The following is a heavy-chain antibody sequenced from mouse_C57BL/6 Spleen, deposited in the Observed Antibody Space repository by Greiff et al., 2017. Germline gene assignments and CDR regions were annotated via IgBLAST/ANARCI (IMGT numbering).Heavy chain of an antibody. D-gene: IGHD2-1*01. Sequence: VQLKESGAELVKPGASVKLSCKASGYTFTSYWMHWVKQRPGQGLEWIGMIHPNSGSTNYNEKFKSKATLTVDKSSSTAYMQLSSLTSEDSAVYYCALYGNYGLAYWGQGTLVTVSA. CDR2: IHPNSGST. V-gene: IGHV1-64*01. CDR3: ALYGNYGLAY. J-gene: IGHJ3*01. CDR1: GYTFTSYW.